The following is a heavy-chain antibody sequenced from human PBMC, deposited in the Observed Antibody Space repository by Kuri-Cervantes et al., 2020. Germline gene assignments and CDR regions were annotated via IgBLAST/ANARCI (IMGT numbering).Heavy chain of an antibody. D-gene: IGHD5-18*01. CDR2: INAGNGNT. J-gene: IGHJ6*03. CDR1: GYTFTGYY. Sequence: ASVKVSCKASGYTFTGYYMHWVRQAPGQGLEWMGWINAGNGNTKYSQKFQGRVTITRDTSASTAYMELSSLRSEDTAVYYCATRPDTAMGYYYYYYMDVWGKGTTVTVSS. CDR3: ATRPDTAMGYYYYYYMDV. V-gene: IGHV1/OR15-3*02.